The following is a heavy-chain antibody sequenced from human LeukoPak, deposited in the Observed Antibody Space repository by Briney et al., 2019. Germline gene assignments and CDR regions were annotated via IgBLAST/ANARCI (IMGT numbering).Heavy chain of an antibody. CDR3: ARDRVLMVRGVPIYYYYYMDV. CDR1: GYTFTGYY. CDR2: INPNSGGT. D-gene: IGHD3-10*01. J-gene: IGHJ6*03. Sequence: DSVKVSCKASGYTFTGYYMHWVRQAPGQGLEWMGWINPNSGGTNYAQKFQGRVTMTRDTSISTAYMELSRLRSDDTAVYYCARDRVLMVRGVPIYYYYYMDVWGKGTTVTISS. V-gene: IGHV1-2*02.